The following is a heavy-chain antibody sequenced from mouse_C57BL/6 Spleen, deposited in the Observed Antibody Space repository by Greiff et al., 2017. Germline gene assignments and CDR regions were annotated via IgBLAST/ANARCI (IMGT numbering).Heavy chain of an antibody. CDR2: IHPSNGGT. Sequence: QVQLQQPGTELVKPGASVKLSCKASGYTFTSYWMHWVKQRPGQGLEWIGNIHPSNGGTNYNEKFKSKATLTVDTSSSTAYMQLSSLTSEDSAVYACARCEVGLDWYFEVWGTGTTVTVSS. J-gene: IGHJ1*03. CDR1: GYTFTSYW. CDR3: ARCEVGLDWYFEV. V-gene: IGHV1-53*01. D-gene: IGHD2-14*01.